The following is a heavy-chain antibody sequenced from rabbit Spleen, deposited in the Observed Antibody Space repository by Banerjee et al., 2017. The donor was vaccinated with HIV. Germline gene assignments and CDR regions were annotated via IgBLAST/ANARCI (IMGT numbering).Heavy chain of an antibody. Sequence: QLEESGGGLVKPEGSLTLTCKASGVSLNDKDVMCWVRQAPGKGLEWIGYIVPIFGVTYYANWVNGRFTISSHNAQKTLYLDLNSLTAADTATYFCARDTGSSFSSYGMDLWGPGTLVTVS. J-gene: IGHJ6*01. CDR3: ARDTGSSFSSYGMDL. D-gene: IGHD8-1*01. CDR1: GVSLNDKDV. V-gene: IGHV1S43*01. CDR2: IVPIFGVT.